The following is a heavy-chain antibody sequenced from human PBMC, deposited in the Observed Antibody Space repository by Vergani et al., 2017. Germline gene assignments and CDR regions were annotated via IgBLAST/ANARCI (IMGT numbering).Heavy chain of an antibody. CDR3: ARGDCSGGSCYLGSGFDP. Sequence: QVQLVQSGAEVEKPGASVKVSCKASGYTFTGYYMHWVRQAPGQGLEWMGWINPNSGGTNYAQKFQGRVTMTRVTSISTAYMELSRLGSDDTAVYYCARGDCSGGSCYLGSGFDPWGQGTLVTVSS. CDR2: INPNSGGT. CDR1: GYTFTGYY. J-gene: IGHJ5*02. V-gene: IGHV1-2*02. D-gene: IGHD2-15*01.